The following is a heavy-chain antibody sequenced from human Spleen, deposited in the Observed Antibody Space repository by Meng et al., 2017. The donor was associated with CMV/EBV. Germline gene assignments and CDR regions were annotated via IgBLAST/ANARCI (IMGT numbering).Heavy chain of an antibody. CDR2: SRNKANRYTT. J-gene: IGHJ4*02. CDR1: GFIFRDHY. Sequence: CAASGFIFRDHYMDWVRQAPGKGLEWVGRSRNKANRYTTEYAASVKGRFTISRDESKNSLYLQMNSLKTEDTAVFYCVRGYNSFDSWGQGTLVTVSS. CDR3: VRGYNSFDS. V-gene: IGHV3-72*01. D-gene: IGHD1-1*01.